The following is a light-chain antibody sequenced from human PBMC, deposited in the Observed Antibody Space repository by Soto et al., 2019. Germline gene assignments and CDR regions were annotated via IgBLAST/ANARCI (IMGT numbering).Light chain of an antibody. V-gene: IGKV3-15*01. CDR3: HQYNNWPWT. Sequence: ETVMTQSPVTLSVSPGDTATLSCRASQRVSSHLAWYQQRPGQAPRLLIYAASTRATGIPVRFSGSGSETEVTLTIRSLQSEDSALYYCHQYNNWPWTFGQGTKVEI. CDR1: QRVSSH. CDR2: AAS. J-gene: IGKJ1*01.